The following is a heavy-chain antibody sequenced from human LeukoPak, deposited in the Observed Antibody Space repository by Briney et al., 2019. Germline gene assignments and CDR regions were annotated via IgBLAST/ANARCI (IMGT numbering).Heavy chain of an antibody. CDR2: IYPGDSDT. CDR3: ARNLKSGRVDY. CDR1: GSSFTSYW. Sequence: GASLQISCKGSGSSFTSYWIGWGRQLPGKGLEWMGIIYPGDSDTRYSPSFQGQVTISADKSISTAYLQRSSMKASDTAMYYCARNLKSGRVDYWGEGTLVTVFS. J-gene: IGHJ4*02. D-gene: IGHD2-15*01. V-gene: IGHV5-51*01.